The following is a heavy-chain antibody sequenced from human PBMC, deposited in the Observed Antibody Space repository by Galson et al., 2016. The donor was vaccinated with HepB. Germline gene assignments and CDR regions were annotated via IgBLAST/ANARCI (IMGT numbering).Heavy chain of an antibody. J-gene: IGHJ3*02. CDR2: IIPIVPLT. Sequence: SVKVSCKASGDTYSNYAISWLRQAPGQGPEWMGGIIPIVPLTNYAQKFQGRVTITADRSTAYESTTTLYMELSSLRSGDTALYYCAHSTVTTLWPNFDAFDIWGQGTMVTVSS. CDR1: GDTYSNYA. V-gene: IGHV1-69*10. D-gene: IGHD4-11*01. CDR3: AHSTVTTLWPNFDAFDI.